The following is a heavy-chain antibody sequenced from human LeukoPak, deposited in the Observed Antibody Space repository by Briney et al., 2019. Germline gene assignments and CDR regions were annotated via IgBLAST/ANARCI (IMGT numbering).Heavy chain of an antibody. CDR2: TNGDGSNS. Sequence: AGGSLRLSCVASGFTFTTYWMHWVRQAPGKGLVWVSRTNGDGSNSNYADSVKGRFTISRDNARNTLYLQMNGLRAEDTALYYCARTSPTSHFDFWGQGTLVTVSS. D-gene: IGHD3-16*01. J-gene: IGHJ4*02. CDR1: GFTFTTYW. CDR3: ARTSPTSHFDF. V-gene: IGHV3-74*01.